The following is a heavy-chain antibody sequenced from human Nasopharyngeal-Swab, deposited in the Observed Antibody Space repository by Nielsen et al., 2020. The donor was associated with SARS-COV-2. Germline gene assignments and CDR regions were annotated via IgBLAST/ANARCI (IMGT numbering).Heavy chain of an antibody. CDR3: ARGLSGVVPAPILGLGTFYSYYYMDV. Sequence: GSLRLSCVVYGGSFTSYYWVWIRQPPGKGLEWIAEINHSGNTHYNPSLKSRVTMSVDTSKNQFSLRLSSVTAADTAVYYCARGLSGVVPAPILGLGTFYSYYYMDVWGKGTTVTVSS. D-gene: IGHD2-2*01. CDR1: GGSFTSYY. V-gene: IGHV4-34*01. CDR2: INHSGNT. J-gene: IGHJ6*03.